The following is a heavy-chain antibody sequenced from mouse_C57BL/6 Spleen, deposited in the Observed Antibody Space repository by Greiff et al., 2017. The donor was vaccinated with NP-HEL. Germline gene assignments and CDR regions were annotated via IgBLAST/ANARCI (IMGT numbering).Heavy chain of an antibody. V-gene: IGHV1-69*01. CDR3: ARGGGNGLY. D-gene: IGHD2-1*01. J-gene: IGHJ2*01. CDR1: GYTFTSYW. CDR2: IDPSDSYT. Sequence: QVQLQQPGAELVMPGASVKLSCKASGYTFTSYWMHWVKQRPGQGLEWIGEIDPSDSYTNYNQKFKGKSTLTVDKSSSTAYMQLSSLASEDSAVYYCARGGGNGLYWGQGTTLTVSS.